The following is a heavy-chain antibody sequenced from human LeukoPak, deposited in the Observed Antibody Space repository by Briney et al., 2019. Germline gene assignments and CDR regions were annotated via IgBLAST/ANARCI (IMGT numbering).Heavy chain of an antibody. J-gene: IGHJ4*02. V-gene: IGHV3-73*01. D-gene: IGHD3-22*01. CDR2: IRSKANSYAT. CDR1: GFTFSGSA. CDR3: ARVTRGVNSYDNSGYYYFDY. Sequence: GGSLRLSCAASGFTFSGSAMHWVRQASGEGLEWVGRIRSKANSYATAYAASVKGRFTISRDNAKNSLYLQMNSLRAEDTAVYFCARVTRGVNSYDNSGYYYFDYWGQGTLVTVSS.